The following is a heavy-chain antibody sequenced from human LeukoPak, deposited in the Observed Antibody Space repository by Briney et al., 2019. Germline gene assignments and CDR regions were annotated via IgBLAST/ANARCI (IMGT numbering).Heavy chain of an antibody. CDR1: GFIFSSFS. J-gene: IGHJ4*02. Sequence: GGSLRLSCAASGFIFSSFSVNWVRQLPGKRLEWVAYVXXSGXTVXYADSVKGRFTISRDNGKSSLYLQMNSLRVEDTALYYCVRQFASWGQGTLVTVSS. V-gene: IGHV3-48*01. CDR3: VRQFAS. CDR2: VXXSGXTV.